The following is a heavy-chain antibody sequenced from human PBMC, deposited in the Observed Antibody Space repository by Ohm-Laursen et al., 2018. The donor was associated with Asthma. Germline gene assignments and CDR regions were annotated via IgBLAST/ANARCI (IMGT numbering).Heavy chain of an antibody. CDR2: ISYDGSNK. J-gene: IGHJ6*02. CDR1: GFTFSSYG. Sequence: SLRLSCAASGFTFSSYGMHWVRQAPGKGLEWVAVISYDGSNKYYADSVKGRFTISRDNSKNTLYLQMNSLRAEDTAVYYCAREASYYYYGMDVWGQGTTVTVSS. V-gene: IGHV3-30*03. CDR3: AREASYYYYGMDV.